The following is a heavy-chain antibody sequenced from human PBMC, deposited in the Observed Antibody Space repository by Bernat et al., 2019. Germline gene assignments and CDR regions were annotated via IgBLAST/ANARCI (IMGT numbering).Heavy chain of an antibody. CDR3: AKAYCGGDGLSYQDAFDI. CDR1: GGTFSSYA. Sequence: QVQLVQSGAEVKKPGSSVKVSCKASGGTFSSYAISWVRQAPGQGLEWMGGIIPIFGTANYAQKFQGRVTITADESTSTAYMELSSLRSEDTAVYYCAKAYCGGDGLSYQDAFDIWGQGTMVTVSS. D-gene: IGHD2-21*02. J-gene: IGHJ3*02. CDR2: IIPIFGTA. V-gene: IGHV1-69*01.